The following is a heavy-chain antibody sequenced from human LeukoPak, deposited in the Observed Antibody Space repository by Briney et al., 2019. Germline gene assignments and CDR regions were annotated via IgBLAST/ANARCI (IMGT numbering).Heavy chain of an antibody. J-gene: IGHJ1*01. V-gene: IGHV3-11*01. D-gene: IGHD1-26*01. CDR2: ISNSDSSI. Sequence: GGSLRLSCAASGILFSDYYMSWIRQAPGKGLEWVSYISNSDSSIYYADSVKGRFTISRDNANKSLFLQMNSLRAEDTAVYYCTSHVGGTARAWGYFQYWGQGTLVTVSS. CDR1: GILFSDYY. CDR3: TSHVGGTARAWGYFQY.